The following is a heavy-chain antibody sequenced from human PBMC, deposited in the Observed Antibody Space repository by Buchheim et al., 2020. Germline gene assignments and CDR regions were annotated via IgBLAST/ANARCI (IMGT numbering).Heavy chain of an antibody. Sequence: QLQLQESGSGLVKPSQTLSLTCAVSGGSISSGGYSWSWIRQPPGKGLDWIGYIYHSGSTYYNPSLQSPITISVSQSKNQLSLKLSSVTAADTAVYYCARVSEGYSYGLFDYWGQGTL. V-gene: IGHV4-30-2*01. CDR2: IYHSGST. J-gene: IGHJ4*02. CDR3: ARVSEGYSYGLFDY. CDR1: GGSISSGGYS. D-gene: IGHD5-18*01.